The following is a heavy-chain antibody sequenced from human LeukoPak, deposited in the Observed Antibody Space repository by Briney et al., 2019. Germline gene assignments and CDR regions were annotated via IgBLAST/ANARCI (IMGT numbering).Heavy chain of an antibody. CDR2: IYPGDSDT. V-gene: IGHV5-51*01. J-gene: IGHJ4*02. Sequence: GGSLKISCKGSGYSFTSYWIGWVRQMPGKGLEWMGIIYPGDSDTRYSPSFQGQVTISADKSISTAYLQWSSLKASDTAMYYCARAGYYDILTGYYSGVLFDYWGQGTLVTVSS. CDR3: ARAGYYDILTGYYSGVLFDY. D-gene: IGHD3-9*01. CDR1: GYSFTSYW.